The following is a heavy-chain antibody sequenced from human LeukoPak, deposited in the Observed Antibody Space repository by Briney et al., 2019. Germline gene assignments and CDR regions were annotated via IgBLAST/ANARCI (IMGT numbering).Heavy chain of an antibody. D-gene: IGHD1-26*01. CDR1: GGSISSYY. V-gene: IGHV4-59*01. J-gene: IGHJ2*01. CDR2: YSGST. Sequence: SETLSLTCTVSGGSISSYYWSWIRQSPGKGLEWIGYYSGSTNYNPSLKSRVTISVDTSKNQFSLKLSSVTAADTAVYYCARGSSESYRRPFDLWGRGTLVTVSS. CDR3: ARGSSESYRRPFDL.